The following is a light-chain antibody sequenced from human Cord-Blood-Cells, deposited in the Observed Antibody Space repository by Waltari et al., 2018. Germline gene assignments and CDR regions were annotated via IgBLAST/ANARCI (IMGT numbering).Light chain of an antibody. CDR3: QQYNSYWT. Sequence: DIQMTQSPSTLSASVGDRDTITCRASQSISSWLAWYQQKPGKAPTLLIYDASSLESGVPARFSGSGSGTEFTLTISSLQPDDFATYYCQQYNSYWTFGQGTKVEIK. CDR1: QSISSW. V-gene: IGKV1-5*01. J-gene: IGKJ1*01. CDR2: DAS.